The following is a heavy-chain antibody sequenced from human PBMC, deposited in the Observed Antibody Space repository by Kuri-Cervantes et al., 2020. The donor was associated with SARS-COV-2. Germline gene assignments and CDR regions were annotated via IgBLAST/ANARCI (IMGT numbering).Heavy chain of an antibody. CDR1: GYTFTSYY. V-gene: IGHV1-46*01. J-gene: IGHJ3*02. D-gene: IGHD3-10*01. Sequence: ASVNVSCKASGYTFTSYYMHWVRQAPGQGLEWMGIINPSGGSTSYAQKFQGRVTMTRDTSTSTVYMELSSLRSEDTAVYYCARAFGWADAFDIWGQGTMVTVSS. CDR2: INPSGGST. CDR3: ARAFGWADAFDI.